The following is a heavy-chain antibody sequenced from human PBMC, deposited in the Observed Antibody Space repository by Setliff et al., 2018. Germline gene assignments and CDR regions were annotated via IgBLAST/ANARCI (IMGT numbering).Heavy chain of an antibody. CDR1: GGSISNSTFY. CDR3: AREKPLYCSSTSCYTLYYYYYMDV. V-gene: IGHV4-39*07. J-gene: IGHJ6*03. CDR2: INYYGSIFDDGTTYST. Sequence: PSETLSLTCTVSGGSISNSTFYWGWIRQPPGKGLEWIGSINYYGSIFDDGTTYSTYYNPSLKSRATISVDTSKNQFSLKLSSVTAADTAVYYCAREKPLYCSSTSCYTLYYYYYMDVWGKGTTDTVSS. D-gene: IGHD2-2*02.